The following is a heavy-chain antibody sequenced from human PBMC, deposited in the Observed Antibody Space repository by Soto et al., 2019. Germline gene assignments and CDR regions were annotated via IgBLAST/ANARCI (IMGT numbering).Heavy chain of an antibody. CDR3: ARGPVLRFLEWLSPYYGMDV. CDR1: GGSCGGYY. V-gene: IGHV4-34*01. J-gene: IGHJ6*02. CDR2: INHSGST. D-gene: IGHD3-3*01. Sequence: SETLSLSCAVEGGSCGGYYWSWIRQPPGKGLEWIGEINHSGSTNYNPSLKSRVTISVDTSKNQFSLKLSSVTAADTAVYYCARGPVLRFLEWLSPYYGMDVWGQGTTVTVSS.